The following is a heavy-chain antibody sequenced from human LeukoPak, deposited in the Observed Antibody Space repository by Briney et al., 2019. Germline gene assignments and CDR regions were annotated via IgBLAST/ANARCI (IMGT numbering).Heavy chain of an antibody. V-gene: IGHV5-51*01. CDR1: GYSFTNQW. CDR2: IYPGDSDT. J-gene: IGHJ6*03. CDR3: ARIGYYDSSGYSADYYMDV. D-gene: IGHD3-22*01. Sequence: GESLKISCKGSGYSFTNQWIGWVRQMPGKGLEWMGIIYPGDSDTRYSPSFQGQVTISADKSISTAYLQWSSLKASDTAMYYCARIGYYDSSGYSADYYMDVWGKGTTVTVSS.